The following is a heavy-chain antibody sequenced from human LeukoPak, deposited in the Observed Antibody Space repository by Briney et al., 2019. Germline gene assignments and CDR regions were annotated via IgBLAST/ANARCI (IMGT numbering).Heavy chain of an antibody. V-gene: IGHV1-2*02. CDR3: AREVPQNNWFDP. D-gene: IGHD2-2*01. J-gene: IGHJ5*02. CDR2: INPYSGDT. CDR1: GYTFTGYF. Sequence: ASVKVSCKASGYTFTGYFMHWVRQAPGQGLEWMGWINPYSGDTNYAQNFQGRVTMTRDTSITTAYMGLSSLRSDDTALYYCAREVPQNNWFDPWGQGTLVTVSS.